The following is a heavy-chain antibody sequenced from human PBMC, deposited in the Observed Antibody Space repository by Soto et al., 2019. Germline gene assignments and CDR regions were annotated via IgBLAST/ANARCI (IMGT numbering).Heavy chain of an antibody. D-gene: IGHD3-10*01. V-gene: IGHV4-34*01. Sequence: SETLSLTCAVYGGSFSGYYWSWIRQPPGKGLEWIGEINHSGSTNYNPSLKSRVTISVDTSKNQFSLKLSSVTAADTAVYYCARSKIRVRGVIITKYYYYGMDVWGQGTTVTSP. CDR3: ARSKIRVRGVIITKYYYYGMDV. CDR2: INHSGST. J-gene: IGHJ6*02. CDR1: GGSFSGYY.